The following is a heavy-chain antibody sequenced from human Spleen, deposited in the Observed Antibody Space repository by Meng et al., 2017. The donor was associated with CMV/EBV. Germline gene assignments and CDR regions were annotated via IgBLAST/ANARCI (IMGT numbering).Heavy chain of an antibody. V-gene: IGHV1-18*01. D-gene: IGHD2-21*02. CDR3: ARMAYCGGDCYRPPFDY. Sequence: QVQLVTSGGEVKKPGSSVNVSCKASGYTFTSYGISGVRQAPGQGLEWMGWISAYNGNTNYAQKLQGRVTMTTDTSTSTAYMELRSLRSDDTAVYYCARMAYCGGDCYRPPFDYWGQGTLVTVSS. CDR1: GYTFTSYG. J-gene: IGHJ4*02. CDR2: ISAYNGNT.